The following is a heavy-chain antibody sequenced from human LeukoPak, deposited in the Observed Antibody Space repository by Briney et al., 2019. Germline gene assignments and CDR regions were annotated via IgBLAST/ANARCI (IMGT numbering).Heavy chain of an antibody. J-gene: IGHJ6*02. CDR1: GXTFSSYS. Sequence: GGSLRLSCAASGXTFSSYSMNWVRQAPGKGLESVSSISSSSSYIYYADSVKGRFTISRDNAKNSLYLQMNSLRAEDTAVYYCARERMDYYGMDVWGQGTTVTVSS. CDR3: ARERMDYYGMDV. V-gene: IGHV3-21*01. CDR2: ISSSSSYI. D-gene: IGHD2-8*01.